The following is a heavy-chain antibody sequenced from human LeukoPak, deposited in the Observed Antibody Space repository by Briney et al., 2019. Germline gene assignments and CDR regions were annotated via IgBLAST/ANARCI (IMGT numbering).Heavy chain of an antibody. Sequence: GGSLRLSCTTSGFTFPDFGVSWVRQAPGKGLEWVGLITSRPYGGRTRYAASGTGSFTISRDDSKRVAYLHMNSLETEDTAVYYCTRTYCGGDCYFDYWGQGILVTVSA. CDR1: GFTFPDFG. J-gene: IGHJ4*01. D-gene: IGHD2-21*02. V-gene: IGHV3-49*04. CDR2: ITSRPYGGRT. CDR3: TRTYCGGDCYFDY.